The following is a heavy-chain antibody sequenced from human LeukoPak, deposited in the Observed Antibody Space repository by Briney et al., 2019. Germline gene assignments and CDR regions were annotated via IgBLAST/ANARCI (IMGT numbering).Heavy chain of an antibody. CDR1: GYSLTELS. J-gene: IGHJ3*02. CDR2: FSPGDGET. V-gene: IGHV1-24*01. D-gene: IGHD3-16*02. Sequence: ASVTVSCKVSGYSLTELSMHWVRQAPGKGLEWVGGFSPGDGETIYAQRFQGRVTMTEATSTDTAYMELLSLTYEDTAVYYCATRLGEFSSRDAFNIWGQGTMVTVSS. CDR3: ATRLGEFSSRDAFNI.